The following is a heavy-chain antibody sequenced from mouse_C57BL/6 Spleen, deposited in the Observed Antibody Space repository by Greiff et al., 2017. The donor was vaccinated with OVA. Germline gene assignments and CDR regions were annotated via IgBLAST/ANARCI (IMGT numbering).Heavy chain of an antibody. V-gene: IGHV5-4*01. CDR2: ISDGGSYT. D-gene: IGHD1-1*01. CDR3: ARDGVITTPVGAMDY. CDR1: GFTFSSYA. J-gene: IGHJ4*01. Sequence: EVKVVESGGGLVKPGGSLKLSCAASGFTFSSYAMSWVRQTPEKRLEWVATISDGGSYTYYPDNVKGRFTISRDNAKNNLYLQMSHLKSEDTAMYYCARDGVITTPVGAMDYWGQGTSVTVSS.